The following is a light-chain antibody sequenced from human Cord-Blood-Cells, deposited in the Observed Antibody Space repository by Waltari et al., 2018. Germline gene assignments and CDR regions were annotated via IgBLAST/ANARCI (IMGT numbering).Light chain of an antibody. CDR1: SSDVDGYNY. J-gene: IGLJ3*02. Sequence: QSALTQPRSVSGSPGQSVTISCTGTSSDVDGYNYVSWYQQHPGKAPKLMIYDVSKRPSGVPDRFSGSKSGNTASLTISGLQAEDDADYYCCSYAGSYTWVFGGGTKLTVL. CDR2: DVS. CDR3: CSYAGSYTWV. V-gene: IGLV2-11*01.